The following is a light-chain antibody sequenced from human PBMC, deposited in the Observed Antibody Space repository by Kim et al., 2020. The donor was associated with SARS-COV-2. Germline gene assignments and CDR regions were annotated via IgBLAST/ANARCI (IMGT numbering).Light chain of an antibody. CDR1: ALPNQY. Sequence: PGQTARITCSGDALPNQYAYWYQQKPGQAPVLVIYKDSERPSGIPERFSGSSSGTTVTLTISGVQAEDEADYYCQSADSSGTYHVVFGGGTQLTVL. CDR3: QSADSSGTYHVV. CDR2: KDS. J-gene: IGLJ2*01. V-gene: IGLV3-25*03.